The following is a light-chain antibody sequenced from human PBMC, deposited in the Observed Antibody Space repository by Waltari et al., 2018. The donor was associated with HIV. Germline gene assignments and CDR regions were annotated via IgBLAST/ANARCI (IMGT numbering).Light chain of an antibody. Sequence: QSALTQPPSASGSLGQSVPISCPGSSSDIGAYDSVSWFQQHPRRAPKLLLYEVTRRPSTVSDRFSGSRSGSTAFLTVAGLQPDDEATYFCSSYGDSLRVLFGGGTNVTVL. V-gene: IGLV2-8*01. CDR1: SSDIGAYDS. CDR2: EVT. J-gene: IGLJ3*02. CDR3: SSYGDSLRVL.